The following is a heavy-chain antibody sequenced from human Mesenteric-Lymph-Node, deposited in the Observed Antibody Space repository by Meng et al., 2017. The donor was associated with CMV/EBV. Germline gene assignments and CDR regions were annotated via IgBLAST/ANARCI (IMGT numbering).Heavy chain of an antibody. CDR3: VKDLTTATTYFDY. Sequence: GGSLRLSCAASGFTFSNYAMSWVRQAPGKGLEWVSSISGSGDNTYYAASVKGRLTISRDNSKNTLYLQMNSLGAEDAAVHYCVKDLTTATTYFDYWGQGTLVTVSS. CDR2: ISGSGDNT. CDR1: GFTFSNYA. V-gene: IGHV3-23*01. J-gene: IGHJ4*02. D-gene: IGHD4-11*01.